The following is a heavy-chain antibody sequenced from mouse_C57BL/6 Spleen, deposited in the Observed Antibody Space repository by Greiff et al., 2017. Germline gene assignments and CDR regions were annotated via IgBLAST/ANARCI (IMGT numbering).Heavy chain of an antibody. V-gene: IGHV1-42*01. D-gene: IGHD1-1*01. J-gene: IGHJ2*01. CDR3: ARSPITTVVATDY. CDR2: INPSTGGT. Sequence: EVQLQQSGPELVKPGASVKISCKASGYSFTGYYMNWVKQSPEKSLEWIGEINPSTGGTTYNQKFKAKATLTVDKSSSTAYMQLKSLTSEDSAVYYCARSPITTVVATDYWGQGTTLTVSS. CDR1: GYSFTGYY.